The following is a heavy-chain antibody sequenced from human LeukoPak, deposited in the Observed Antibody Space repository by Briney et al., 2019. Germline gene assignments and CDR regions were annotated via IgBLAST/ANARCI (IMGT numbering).Heavy chain of an antibody. CDR3: ARETLGWFDP. D-gene: IGHD1-26*01. CDR2: IYSGGST. Sequence: GGSLRLSCAASGFTVSSNYMSWVRQAPGKGLEWVSVIYSGGSTYYADSVKGRFTISRDNSKNTLYLQINSLRAEDTAVYYCARETLGWFDPWGQGTLVTVSS. CDR1: GFTVSSNY. V-gene: IGHV3-53*01. J-gene: IGHJ5*02.